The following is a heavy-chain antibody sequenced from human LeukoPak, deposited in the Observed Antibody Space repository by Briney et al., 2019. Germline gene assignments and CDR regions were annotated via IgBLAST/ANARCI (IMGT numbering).Heavy chain of an antibody. CDR2: IDNEGSST. Sequence: GGSLRLSCAASGFTFSSYWMHWVRQAPGKGLVWVSRIDNEGSSTSYADSVKGRFTISRDNAKNRLYLQMNSLRAEDTAVYYCAKYCSGGSCYGPEYFQHWGQGTLVTVSS. CDR3: AKYCSGGSCYGPEYFQH. V-gene: IGHV3-74*01. D-gene: IGHD2-15*01. J-gene: IGHJ1*01. CDR1: GFTFSSYW.